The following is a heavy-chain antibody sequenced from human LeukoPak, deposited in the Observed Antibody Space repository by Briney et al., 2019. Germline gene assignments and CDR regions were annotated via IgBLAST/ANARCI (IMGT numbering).Heavy chain of an antibody. J-gene: IGHJ4*02. CDR3: ARDYGAAAGPYFDY. Sequence: GGSLRLSCAASGFTFSSYSMNWDRQAPGKGLEWVSSISSSSSYIYYADSVKGRFTISRDNAKNSLYLQMNSLRAEDTAVYYCARDYGAAAGPYFDYWGQGTLVTVSS. CDR2: ISSSSSYI. CDR1: GFTFSSYS. V-gene: IGHV3-21*01. D-gene: IGHD6-13*01.